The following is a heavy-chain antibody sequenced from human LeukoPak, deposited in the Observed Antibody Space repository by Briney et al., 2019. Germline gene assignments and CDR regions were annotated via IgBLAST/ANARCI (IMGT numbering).Heavy chain of an antibody. V-gene: IGHV3-74*01. CDR1: GFTFSNYW. D-gene: IGHD1-26*01. CDR3: ARGAGIVGSTTPFDY. Sequence: GGSLRLSCAASGFTFSNYWMHWVRQTPGKGLVWVSRINTDGITRYADSVKGRFTISRDNAKNTLYLQMDSLRAEDTAVYHCARGAGIVGSTTPFDYWGQGALVTVSS. J-gene: IGHJ4*02. CDR2: INTDGIT.